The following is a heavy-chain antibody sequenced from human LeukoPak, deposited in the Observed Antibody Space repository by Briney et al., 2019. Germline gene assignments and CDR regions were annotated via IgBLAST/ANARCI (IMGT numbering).Heavy chain of an antibody. Sequence: GASVKVSCTASGGTFSSYAISWVRQAPGQGLEWMGGIIPIFGTANYAQKFQGRVTITADESTSTAYMELSSLRSEDTAVYYCATPYYYYGTDVWGQGTTVTVSS. CDR1: GGTFSSYA. CDR3: ATPYYYYGTDV. J-gene: IGHJ6*02. V-gene: IGHV1-69*13. CDR2: IIPIFGTA.